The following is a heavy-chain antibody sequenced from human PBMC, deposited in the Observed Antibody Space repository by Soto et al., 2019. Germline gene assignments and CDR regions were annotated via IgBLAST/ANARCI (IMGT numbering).Heavy chain of an antibody. V-gene: IGHV4-34*01. CDR3: ASRRITMVRGVPSYYYGMDV. J-gene: IGHJ6*02. CDR2: INHSGST. Sequence: SETLSLTCAVYGGSFSGYYWSWIRQPPGKGLEWIGEINHSGSTNYSPSLKSRVTISVDTSKNQFSLKLSSVTASDTAVYYCASRRITMVRGVPSYYYGMDVWGQGTTVTVSS. CDR1: GGSFSGYY. D-gene: IGHD3-10*01.